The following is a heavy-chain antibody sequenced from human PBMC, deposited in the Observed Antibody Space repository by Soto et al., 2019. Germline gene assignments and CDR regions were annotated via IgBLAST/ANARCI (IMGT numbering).Heavy chain of an antibody. D-gene: IGHD3-3*01. Sequence: QVQLVQSGAEVKKPGSSVKVSCKASGGTFSSYAISWVRQAPGQGLEWMGGIIPIFGTANYAQKFQGRVTSTADESTSTAYMELSSLRSEDTAVYYCARGRSDFWSGYYSYYGMDVWGQGTTVTVSS. CDR3: ARGRSDFWSGYYSYYGMDV. V-gene: IGHV1-69*01. CDR1: GGTFSSYA. CDR2: IIPIFGTA. J-gene: IGHJ6*02.